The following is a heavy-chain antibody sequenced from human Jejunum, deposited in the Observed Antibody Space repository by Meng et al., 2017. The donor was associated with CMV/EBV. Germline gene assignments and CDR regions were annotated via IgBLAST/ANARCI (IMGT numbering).Heavy chain of an antibody. D-gene: IGHD3-3*01. Sequence: FTFDPYAMHWIRPAPGKGLEWLAVISFAGTNIIYSDSVKGRFTLSRDNSKKTVYLQMNSLSVEDTAVYYCARAQGHSDSPRAYFDSWGQGTLVTVSS. J-gene: IGHJ4*02. CDR2: ISFAGTNI. CDR1: FTFDPYA. V-gene: IGHV3-30*14. CDR3: ARAQGHSDSPRAYFDS.